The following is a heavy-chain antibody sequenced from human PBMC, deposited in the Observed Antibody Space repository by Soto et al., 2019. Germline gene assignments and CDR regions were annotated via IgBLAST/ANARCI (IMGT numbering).Heavy chain of an antibody. V-gene: IGHV3-21*01. CDR1: GFVFSDFQ. CDR2: ITGTSAFT. J-gene: IGHJ4*02. D-gene: IGHD3-16*01. CDR3: ARDNLAFQGAFDL. Sequence: GGSLRLSCAASGFVFSDFQFNWVRQAPGGGLEWLSSITGTSAFTEYAESIEGRFTISRDNPNKLLFLHMDNLRPEDTAVHYCARDNLAFQGAFDLWGQGTLVTVSS.